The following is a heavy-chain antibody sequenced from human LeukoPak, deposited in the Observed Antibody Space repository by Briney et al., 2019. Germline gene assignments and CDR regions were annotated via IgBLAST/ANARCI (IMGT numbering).Heavy chain of an antibody. V-gene: IGHV4-61*02. Sequence: SETLSLTCTVSGGSISSSSYYWSWIRQPAGKGLEWIGRIYTSGSTNYNPSLKSRITMSVDTSKNQFSLKLSSVTAADTAVYYCATGSKTTVTRGFYYYMDVWGKGTTVTVSS. J-gene: IGHJ6*03. CDR2: IYTSGST. CDR3: ATGSKTTVTRGFYYYMDV. D-gene: IGHD4-17*01. CDR1: GGSISSSSYY.